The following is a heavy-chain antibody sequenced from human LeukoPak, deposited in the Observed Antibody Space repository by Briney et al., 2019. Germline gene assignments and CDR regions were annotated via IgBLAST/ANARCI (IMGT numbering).Heavy chain of an antibody. D-gene: IGHD6-19*01. V-gene: IGHV3-23*01. CDR2: INGGGNTT. CDR1: GFAFSTFA. Sequence: AGGSLRLSCAASGFAFSTFAVGWVRQSPGKGLEWLSTINGGGNTTFYSDSVKGRFTISRDNSKNTLYLHMDTLRPDDTAIYYCTKELHVAVAVADYYYFYMDAWGRGTAVTVSS. CDR3: TKELHVAVAVADYYYFYMDA. J-gene: IGHJ6*03.